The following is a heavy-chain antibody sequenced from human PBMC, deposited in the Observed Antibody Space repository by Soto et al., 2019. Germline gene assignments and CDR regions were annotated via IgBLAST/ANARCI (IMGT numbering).Heavy chain of an antibody. CDR3: ARDVSSGWSIYDWFDP. J-gene: IGHJ5*02. D-gene: IGHD6-19*01. V-gene: IGHV1-18*04. CDR1: GYTFTSYG. CDR2: ISAYNGNT. Sequence: ASVKVSCKASGYTFTSYGISWVRQAPGQGLEWMGWISAYNGNTNYAQKLQGRVTMTTDTSTSTAYMELRSLRSDDTAVYYCARDVSSGWSIYDWFDPWGEGTLVTVSS.